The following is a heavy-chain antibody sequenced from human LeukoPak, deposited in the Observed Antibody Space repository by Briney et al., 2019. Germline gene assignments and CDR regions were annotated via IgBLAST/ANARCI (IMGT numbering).Heavy chain of an antibody. D-gene: IGHD3-22*01. V-gene: IGHV1-2*02. Sequence: ASVKVSCKASGYTFTSYDINWVRQATGQGLEWMGWINPNSGGTNYAQKFQGRVTMTRDTSISTAYMELSRLRSDDTAVYYCAREAFDDSSGYSPWGQGTLVTVSS. CDR2: INPNSGGT. CDR1: GYTFTSYD. J-gene: IGHJ5*02. CDR3: AREAFDDSSGYSP.